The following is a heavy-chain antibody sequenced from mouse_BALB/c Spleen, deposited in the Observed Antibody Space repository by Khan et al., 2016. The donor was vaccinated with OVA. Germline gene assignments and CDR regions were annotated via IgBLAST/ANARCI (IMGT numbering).Heavy chain of an antibody. CDR1: GYTFTTYT. CDR2: FIPSSDYT. Sequence: QVQLKQSGAELARPGASVKMSCKASGYTFTTYTIHWVKQRPGQGLEWIGYFIPSSDYTNYNQKFKDKATLTADKSSSTAYMQLSSLTSEDSAVYYCAREGAYYRSDGWFAYWGQGTLVTVSA. D-gene: IGHD2-14*01. J-gene: IGHJ3*01. CDR3: AREGAYYRSDGWFAY. V-gene: IGHV1-4*01.